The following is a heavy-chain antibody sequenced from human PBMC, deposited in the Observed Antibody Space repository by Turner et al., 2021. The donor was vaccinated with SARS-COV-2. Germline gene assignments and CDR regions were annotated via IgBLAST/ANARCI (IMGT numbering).Heavy chain of an antibody. CDR2: IWSDGSKK. CDR3: ARDQLGDYVTLDY. CDR1: GFTFSSYG. D-gene: IGHD4-17*01. J-gene: IGHJ4*02. Sequence: QVQLVEAGGGVVKPGRSRRRYCAASGFTFSSYGMHWVRQAPGKGLEWVAVIWSDGSKKFYADSVKGRFTISRDNSKNTLYLQMNSLRAEDTAVYYCARDQLGDYVTLDYWGQGTLVTVSS. V-gene: IGHV3-33*01.